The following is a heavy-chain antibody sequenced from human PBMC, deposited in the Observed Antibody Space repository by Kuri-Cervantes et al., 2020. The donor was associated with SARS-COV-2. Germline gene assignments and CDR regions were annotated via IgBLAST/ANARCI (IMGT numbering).Heavy chain of an antibody. J-gene: IGHJ5*02. V-gene: IGHV4-38-2*02. CDR1: GYSISSGYY. CDR2: IYHSGST. CDR3: AREDRGWFDP. Sequence: ESLKISCTVSGYSISSGYYWGWIRQPPGKGLEWIGSIYHSGSTYYNPFLKSRVTISVDTSKNQFSLKLSSVTAADTAVYYCAREDRGWFDPWGQGTLVTVSS.